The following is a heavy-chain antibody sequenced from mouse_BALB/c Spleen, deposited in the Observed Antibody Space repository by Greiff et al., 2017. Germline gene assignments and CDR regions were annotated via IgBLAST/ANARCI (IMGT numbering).Heavy chain of an antibody. J-gene: IGHJ4*01. Sequence: EVKLMESGGGLVQPGGSRKLSCAASGFTFSSFGMHRVRQAPEKGLEWVAYISSGSSTIYYADTVKGRFTISRDNPKNTLFLQMTSLRSEDTAMYYCARSPSVITYYYAMDYWGQGTSVTVSS. V-gene: IGHV5-17*02. CDR1: GFTFSSFG. D-gene: IGHD2-4*01. CDR3: ARSPSVITYYYAMDY. CDR2: ISSGSSTI.